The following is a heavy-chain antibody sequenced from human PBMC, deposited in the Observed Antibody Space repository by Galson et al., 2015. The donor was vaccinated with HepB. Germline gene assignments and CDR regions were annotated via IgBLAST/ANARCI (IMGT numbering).Heavy chain of an antibody. CDR1: GFTFRSYW. CDR2: IKQDGSEK. J-gene: IGHJ3*02. CDR3: AREGSYSPYDYAWGTYRYDAFDI. Sequence: SLRLSCAASGFTFRSYWMSWVRQAPGKGLEWVANIKQDGSEKYYVDSVKGRFTISRDNAKNSLYLQMNSLRAEDTAVYYCAREGSYSPYDYAWGTYRYDAFDIWGQGTMVTVSS. D-gene: IGHD3-16*02. V-gene: IGHV3-7*03.